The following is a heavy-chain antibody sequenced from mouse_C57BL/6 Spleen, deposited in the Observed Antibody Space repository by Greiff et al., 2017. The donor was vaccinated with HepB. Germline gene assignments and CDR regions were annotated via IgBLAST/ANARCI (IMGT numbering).Heavy chain of an antibody. CDR3: TTRYGSSWFAY. J-gene: IGHJ3*01. CDR1: GFNIKDDY. D-gene: IGHD1-1*01. V-gene: IGHV14-4*01. CDR2: IDPENGDT. Sequence: EVQLQQSGAELVRPGASVKLSCTASGFNIKDDYMHWVKQRPEQGLEWIGWIDPENGDTEYASKFQGKATITADTSSNTAYLQLSSLTSEDTAVYYWTTRYGSSWFAYWGQGTLVTVSA.